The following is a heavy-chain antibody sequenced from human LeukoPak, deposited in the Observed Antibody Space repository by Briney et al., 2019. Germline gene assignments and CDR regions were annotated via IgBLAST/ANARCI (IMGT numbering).Heavy chain of an antibody. D-gene: IGHD2-2*02. J-gene: IGHJ6*02. CDR1: GYTFTGYY. Sequence: XSVKVSCKASGYTFTGYYMHWVRQAPGQGLEWMGRINPNSGGTNYAQKFQGRVTMTRDTSISTAYMELSRLRSDDTAVYYCASTSGDTNYYGMDVWGQGTTVTVSS. CDR2: INPNSGGT. V-gene: IGHV1-2*06. CDR3: ASTSGDTNYYGMDV.